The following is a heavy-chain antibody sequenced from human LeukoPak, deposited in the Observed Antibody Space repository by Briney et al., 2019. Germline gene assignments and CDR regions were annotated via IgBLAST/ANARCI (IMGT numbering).Heavy chain of an antibody. Sequence: GGSLRLSCAASGFTFSSYAMHWVRQAPGKGLEWVAVISYDGSNKYYADSVKGRFTISRDNSKNTLYLQMNSLRAEDTAVYYCARGPPFADFWSGYLFDYWGQGTLVTVSS. V-gene: IGHV3-30-3*01. CDR1: GFTFSSYA. CDR2: ISYDGSNK. CDR3: ARGPPFADFWSGYLFDY. J-gene: IGHJ4*02. D-gene: IGHD3-3*01.